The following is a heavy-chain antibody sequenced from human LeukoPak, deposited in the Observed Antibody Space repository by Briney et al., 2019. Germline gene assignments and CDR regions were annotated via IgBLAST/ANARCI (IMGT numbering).Heavy chain of an antibody. V-gene: IGHV4-34*01. J-gene: IGHJ4*02. Sequence: PSETLSLTCAVYGGSFSGYYWSWIRQPPGKGLEWIGEINHSGSTNYNPSLKSRVTISVDTSKNQFSLKLSSVTAADTAVYYCARAQYYYGSGIRTVYYFDYWGQGTLVTVSS. CDR3: ARAQYYYGSGIRTVYYFDY. CDR2: INHSGST. CDR1: GGSFSGYY. D-gene: IGHD3-10*01.